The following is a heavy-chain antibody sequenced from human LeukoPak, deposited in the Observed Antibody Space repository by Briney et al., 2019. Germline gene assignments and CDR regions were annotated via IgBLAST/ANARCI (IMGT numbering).Heavy chain of an antibody. Sequence: ASVEVSCKASGYTFTSYGISWVRQAPGQGLEWMGWISAYNGNTNYAQKLQGRVTMTTDTSTSTAYMELRSLRSDDTAVYYCARRISGRVGPYFDYWGQGTLVTVSS. CDR3: ARRISGRVGPYFDY. J-gene: IGHJ4*02. CDR2: ISAYNGNT. V-gene: IGHV1-18*01. CDR1: GYTFTSYG. D-gene: IGHD6-19*01.